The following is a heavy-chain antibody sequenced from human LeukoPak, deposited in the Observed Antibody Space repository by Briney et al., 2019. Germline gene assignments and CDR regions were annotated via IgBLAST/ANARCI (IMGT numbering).Heavy chain of an antibody. CDR3: AKDEWTAVAGYYYYGMDV. D-gene: IGHD6-19*01. V-gene: IGHV3-23*01. Sequence: PGGSLRLSCAASGFTFSSYAMSWVRQAPGKGLEWVSGISGSGGSIYYADSVKGRFTISRDNSKNTLYLQMNSLRAEDTAVYYCAKDEWTAVAGYYYYGMDVWGQGATVTVSS. CDR2: ISGSGGSI. CDR1: GFTFSSYA. J-gene: IGHJ6*02.